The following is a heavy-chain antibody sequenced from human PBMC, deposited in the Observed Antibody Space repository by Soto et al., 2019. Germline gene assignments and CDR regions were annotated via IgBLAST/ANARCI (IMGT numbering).Heavy chain of an antibody. CDR3: ARQEGAAGGDGTTLIYFDY. CDR2: INHSGST. D-gene: IGHD1-1*01. Sequence: SETLSLTCAVYGGSFSGYYWSWIRQPPGKGLEWIGEINHSGSTNYNPSLKSRVTISVDTSKNQFSLKLSSVTAADTAVYYCARQEGAAGGDGTTLIYFDYWGQGTLVTVSS. CDR1: GGSFSGYY. J-gene: IGHJ4*02. V-gene: IGHV4-34*01.